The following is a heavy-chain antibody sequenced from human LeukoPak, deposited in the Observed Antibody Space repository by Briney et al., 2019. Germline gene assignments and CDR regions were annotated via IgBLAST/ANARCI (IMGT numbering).Heavy chain of an antibody. J-gene: IGHJ5*02. CDR1: GGSISSSSYY. Sequence: SETLSLTCTVSGGSISSSSYYWGWIRQPPGKGLEWTGSIYYSGSTYYNPSLKSRVTISVDTSKNQFSLKLSSVTGADTAVYYCARDLRGLAADRYNWFDPWGQGTLVTVSS. CDR3: ARDLRGLAADRYNWFDP. V-gene: IGHV4-39*07. CDR2: IYYSGST. D-gene: IGHD6-13*01.